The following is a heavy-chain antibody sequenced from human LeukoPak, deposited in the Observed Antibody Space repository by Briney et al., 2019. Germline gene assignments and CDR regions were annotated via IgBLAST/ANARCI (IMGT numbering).Heavy chain of an antibody. Sequence: ASVKVSCKASGYTFTSYGISWVRQAPGQGLEWMGWISAYNGNTNYAQKLQGRVTMTTDTSTSTAYMELRSLGSDDTAVYYCARDRLRFLEWLPSLYYYGMDVWGQGTTVTVSS. CDR3: ARDRLRFLEWLPSLYYYGMDV. V-gene: IGHV1-18*01. J-gene: IGHJ6*02. CDR1: GYTFTSYG. D-gene: IGHD3-3*01. CDR2: ISAYNGNT.